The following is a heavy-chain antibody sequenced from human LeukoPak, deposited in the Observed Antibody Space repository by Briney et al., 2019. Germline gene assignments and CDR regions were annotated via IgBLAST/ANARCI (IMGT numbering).Heavy chain of an antibody. CDR3: ARGHYYDSSGYRYYFDY. D-gene: IGHD3-22*01. J-gene: IGHJ4*02. V-gene: IGHV3-30-3*01. Sequence: GGSLRLSCAASGFTFSSYAMHWVRQAPGKGLEWVAVISYDGSNKYYADSVKGRFTISRDNSKNTLYLLMNSLRAEDTAVYYCARGHYYDSSGYRYYFDYWGQGTLVTVSS. CDR1: GFTFSSYA. CDR2: ISYDGSNK.